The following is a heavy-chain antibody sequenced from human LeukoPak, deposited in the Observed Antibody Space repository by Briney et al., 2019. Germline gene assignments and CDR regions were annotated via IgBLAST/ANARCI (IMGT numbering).Heavy chain of an antibody. CDR1: GSSLTELS. J-gene: IGHJ4*02. D-gene: IGHD5-18*01. Sequence: GASVKVSCTVSGSSLTELSHYWVRQAPGKGLEWMGGFDVIDAKTFYAQKFQGRVTMTEDSSTDTAYMELSSLRSDDTAFYYCAAGRPYSLLDYWGQGTLLTVSS. CDR2: FDVIDAKT. V-gene: IGHV1-24*01. CDR3: AAGRPYSLLDY.